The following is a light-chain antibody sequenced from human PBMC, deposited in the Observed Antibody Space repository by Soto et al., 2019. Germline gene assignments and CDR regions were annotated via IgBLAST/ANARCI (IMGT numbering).Light chain of an antibody. J-gene: IGLJ2*01. CDR1: SDDVGGNKY. CDR3: SSYASSDTVI. Sequence: QSALTQPASMSGSPGQSITISCTGTSDDVGGNKYVSWYQQHPGKAPKLIIYDVSNRPSGVSNRFSVSKSGNTASLPISGLQAEDEADYYCSSYASSDTVIFGGGTKLTVL. V-gene: IGLV2-14*03. CDR2: DVS.